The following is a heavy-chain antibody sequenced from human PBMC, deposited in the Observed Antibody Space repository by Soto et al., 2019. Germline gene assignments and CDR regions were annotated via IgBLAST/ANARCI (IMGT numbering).Heavy chain of an antibody. CDR2: IYWDDDK. D-gene: IGHD3-10*01. Sequence: QITLKESGPTLVEPTQTLTLTCTFSGFSLTTRGVAVGWIRQPPGKALEWLAVIYWDDDKRHNPSLRNRLTITKDTSKNQVVLTVTNMDPVDTATYYCAHGDGSLGRDWFDPWGQGTLVTVSS. CDR3: AHGDGSLGRDWFDP. CDR1: GFSLTTRGVA. J-gene: IGHJ5*02. V-gene: IGHV2-5*02.